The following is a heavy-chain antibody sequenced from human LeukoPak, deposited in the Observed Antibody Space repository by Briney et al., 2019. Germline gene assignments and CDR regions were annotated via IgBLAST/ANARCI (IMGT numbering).Heavy chain of an antibody. V-gene: IGHV1-8*01. Sequence: ASVKVSCKASGYTFTSYDINWVRQATGQGLEWMGWMNPNSGNTGYAQKFQGRVTMTRNTSISTAYMELRSLRSADTAVYYCARGVATTTGDYWGQGTLVTVSS. CDR2: MNPNSGNT. CDR3: ARGVATTTGDY. CDR1: GYTFTSYD. D-gene: IGHD5-12*01. J-gene: IGHJ4*02.